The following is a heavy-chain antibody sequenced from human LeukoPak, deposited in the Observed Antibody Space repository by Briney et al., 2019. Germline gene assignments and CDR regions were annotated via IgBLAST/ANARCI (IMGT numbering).Heavy chain of an antibody. D-gene: IGHD3-3*01. J-gene: IGHJ6*03. V-gene: IGHV4-39*07. CDR3: ARCCYDFWSGYYYYYYMDV. Sequence: SETLSLTCTVSGGSISSSSYYWGWIRQPPGKGLEWIGSIYHSGSTYYNPSLKSRVTISVDTSKNQFSLKLSSVTAADTAVYYCARCCYDFWSGYYYYYYMDVWGKGTTVTVSS. CDR1: GGSISSSSYY. CDR2: IYHSGST.